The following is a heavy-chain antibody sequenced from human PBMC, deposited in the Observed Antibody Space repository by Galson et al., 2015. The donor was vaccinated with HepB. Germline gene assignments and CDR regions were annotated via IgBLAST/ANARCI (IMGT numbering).Heavy chain of an antibody. Sequence: LRLSCAASGFTFSGSAIHWVRQASRRGPEWIGHIRSKATNYAALYVPSLKGRFTISRDDSKNMAYLHMRSLKTDDTAVYYCVRSGDFSGYSSRWGQGTLVTVSS. CDR3: VRSGDFSGYSSR. J-gene: IGHJ4*02. V-gene: IGHV3-73*01. CDR1: GFTFSGSA. CDR2: IRSKATNYAA. D-gene: IGHD6-13*01.